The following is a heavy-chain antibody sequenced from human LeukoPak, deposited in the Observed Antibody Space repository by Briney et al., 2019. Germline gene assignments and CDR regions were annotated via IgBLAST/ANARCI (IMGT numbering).Heavy chain of an antibody. V-gene: IGHV4-38-2*02. CDR1: GYSISSGYY. D-gene: IGHD5-12*01. J-gene: IGHJ4*02. CDR3: ARGASAEDIVARVGFDY. Sequence: SETLSLTCTVSGYSISSGYYWGWIRQPPGKGLEWIGSIYHSGSTNYNPSLKSRVTMSVDTSKNQFSLKLSSVTAADTAVYYCARGASAEDIVARVGFDYWGQGTLVTVSS. CDR2: IYHSGST.